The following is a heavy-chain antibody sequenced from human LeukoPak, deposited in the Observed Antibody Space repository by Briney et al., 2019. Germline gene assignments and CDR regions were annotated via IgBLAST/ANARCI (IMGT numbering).Heavy chain of an antibody. V-gene: IGHV4-4*02. Sequence: SETLSLTCAVSGASISSTNWWTWVRQPPGKGLEWIGEIFHSGTTIYSPSLKSRVTILVDKSKNQFSLKLSSVTAADTAVYYCARNGGNSDFDYWGQGTLVTVSS. D-gene: IGHD4-23*01. CDR1: GASISSTNW. CDR2: IFHSGTT. CDR3: ARNGGNSDFDY. J-gene: IGHJ4*02.